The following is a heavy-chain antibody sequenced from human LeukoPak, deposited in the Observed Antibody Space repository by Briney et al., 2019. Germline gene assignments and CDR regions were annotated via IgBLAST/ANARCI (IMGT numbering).Heavy chain of an antibody. CDR2: ITSSSSYI. Sequence: PGGSLRLSCAASGFTFSSYTMNWVRQAPGKGLEWVSSITSSSSYIYYADSVKGRSTISRDNAKNSLYLQMNSLRAEDTAVYYCARNCSGGSCYAPGYFDLWGRGTLVTVSS. J-gene: IGHJ2*01. V-gene: IGHV3-21*01. CDR1: GFTFSSYT. D-gene: IGHD2-15*01. CDR3: ARNCSGGSCYAPGYFDL.